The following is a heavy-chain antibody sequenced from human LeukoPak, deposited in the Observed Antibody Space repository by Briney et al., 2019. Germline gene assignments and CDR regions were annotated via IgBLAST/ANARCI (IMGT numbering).Heavy chain of an antibody. Sequence: ASVTVSFKASGYTFISYGIIWVRPAPGQGPEGMGWISAYNGNTNYTQKLQGRVTMTNDTSTSTANMDLRGLRYDDTAVYYCAREGFYYDSSGYYYVDGFDIWGQGTMVTVSS. V-gene: IGHV1-18*01. CDR1: GYTFISYG. J-gene: IGHJ3*02. CDR2: ISAYNGNT. D-gene: IGHD3-22*01. CDR3: AREGFYYDSSGYYYVDGFDI.